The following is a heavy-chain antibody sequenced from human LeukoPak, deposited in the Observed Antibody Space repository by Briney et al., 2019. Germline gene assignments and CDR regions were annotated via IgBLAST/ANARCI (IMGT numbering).Heavy chain of an antibody. CDR3: TKERPNLAHP. CDR2: IYSEGST. Sequence: PGGSLRLSCAVSGFTVRNNYMSWVRQAPGKGLDWGSVIYSEGSTYYADSVKGRFTISRDNFQNTFYLQMNSLRVEDTAVYYCTKERPNLAHPWGQGTLVTVSS. CDR1: GFTVRNNY. V-gene: IGHV3-66*01. J-gene: IGHJ5*02.